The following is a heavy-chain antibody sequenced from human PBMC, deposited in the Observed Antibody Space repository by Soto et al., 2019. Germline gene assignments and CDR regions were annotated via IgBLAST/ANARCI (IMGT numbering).Heavy chain of an antibody. J-gene: IGHJ3*02. CDR2: INAGNGNT. CDR3: ATSGDSSGLDAFDI. D-gene: IGHD3-22*01. CDR1: GYTFTSYA. Sequence: ASVKVSCKASGYTFTSYAMHWVRQAPGQRLEWMGWINAGNGNTKYSQKFQGRVTITRDTSASTAYMELSSLRSEDTAVYYCATSGDSSGLDAFDIWGQGPMVTVSS. V-gene: IGHV1-3*01.